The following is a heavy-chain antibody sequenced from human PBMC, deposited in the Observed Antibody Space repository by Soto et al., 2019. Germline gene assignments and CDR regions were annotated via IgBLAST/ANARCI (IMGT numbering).Heavy chain of an antibody. Sequence: PSETLSLTYTVSGDSISSSSYYWGWIRQPPGKGLEWIGSIYYSGSTYYNPSLKSRVTISVDTSKNQFSLKLSSVTAADTAVYYCARGTSDIVLMVYGNWFDPWGQGTLVTVSS. CDR3: ARGTSDIVLMVYGNWFDP. CDR2: IYYSGST. V-gene: IGHV4-39*01. CDR1: GDSISSSSYY. D-gene: IGHD2-8*01. J-gene: IGHJ5*02.